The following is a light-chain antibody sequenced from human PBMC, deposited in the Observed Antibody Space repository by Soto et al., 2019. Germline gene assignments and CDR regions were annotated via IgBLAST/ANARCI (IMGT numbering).Light chain of an antibody. V-gene: IGKV3-11*01. CDR3: QQYGNSRFT. CDR2: DVS. CDR1: QSVTSY. Sequence: VLTQSPAAVSLSQGERATLSCRASQSVTSYLAWYQQKPGQAPRLLIYDVSNRASGIPARFSGSGSETDFTLTISSLEPEDFAVYYCQQYGNSRFTFGQGTRLEIK. J-gene: IGKJ5*01.